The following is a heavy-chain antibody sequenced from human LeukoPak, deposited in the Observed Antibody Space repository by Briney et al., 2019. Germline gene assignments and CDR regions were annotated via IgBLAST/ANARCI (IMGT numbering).Heavy chain of an antibody. D-gene: IGHD3-9*01. CDR1: GYTFTGYY. CDR2: INPNSGGT. V-gene: IGHV1-2*02. Sequence: ASVKVSCKASGYTFTGYYMHWVRQAPGQGLEWMGWINPNSGGTNYAQKFQGRVTMTRDTSISTAYMELSRLRSDDTAVYYCAREGLRYFDWLPPPDYWGQGTLVTVSS. J-gene: IGHJ4*02. CDR3: AREGLRYFDWLPPPDY.